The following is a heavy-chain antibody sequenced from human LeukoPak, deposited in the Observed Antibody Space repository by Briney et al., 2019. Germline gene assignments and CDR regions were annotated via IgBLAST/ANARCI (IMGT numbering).Heavy chain of an antibody. CDR2: IYRDGST. Sequence: GGSLRLSCAASGLTVSSNYMTWVRQAPGKGLEWVSVIYRDGSTYYADSVKGRFTIYRDNSKNTVYLQMNSLRAEDTAVYYCARGLGYCSGGSCYPFDYWGQGTLVTVSS. CDR3: ARGLGYCSGGSCYPFDY. CDR1: GLTVSSNY. J-gene: IGHJ4*02. V-gene: IGHV3-53*01. D-gene: IGHD2-15*01.